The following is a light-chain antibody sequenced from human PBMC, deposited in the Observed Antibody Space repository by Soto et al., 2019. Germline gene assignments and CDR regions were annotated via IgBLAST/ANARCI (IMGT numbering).Light chain of an antibody. Sequence: DIQMTQSPSTLSASVGDRVTITCRASQSISSWLAWYQQKPGKAPKLLIYKASSLESGVPSRFSGSGSGTEFTLTISSLQSDDFETYYCQQYNRYPRTFGQGTKVEIK. V-gene: IGKV1-5*03. CDR3: QQYNRYPRT. CDR1: QSISSW. CDR2: KAS. J-gene: IGKJ1*01.